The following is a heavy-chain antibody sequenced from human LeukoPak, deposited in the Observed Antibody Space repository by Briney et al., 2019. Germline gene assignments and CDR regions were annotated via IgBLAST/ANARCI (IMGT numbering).Heavy chain of an antibody. V-gene: IGHV5-51*01. J-gene: IGHJ3*01. CDR3: ARQEPPTQLRPFDV. D-gene: IGHD5-18*01. CDR2: IYPADSDT. Sequence: GESLKISCKGSEYSFTSYWIAWVSQMPGKGLEWMGIIYPADSDTRYSPSFQGHVTISADKSINTAYLQWNSLKASDTAIYYCARQEPPTQLRPFDVWGQGTMVTVSS. CDR1: EYSFTSYW.